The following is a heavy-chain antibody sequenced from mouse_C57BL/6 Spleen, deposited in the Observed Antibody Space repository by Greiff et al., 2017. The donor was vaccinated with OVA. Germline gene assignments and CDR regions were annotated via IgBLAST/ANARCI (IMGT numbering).Heavy chain of an antibody. CDR2: INPSSGYT. Sequence: VQLQESGAELARPGASVKMSCKASGYTFTSYTMHWVKQRPGQGLEWIGYINPSSGYTKYNQKFKDKATLTADKSSSTAYMQLSSLTSEDSAVYYCARAGSTTIVATNFDVWGTGTTVTVA. V-gene: IGHV1-4*01. D-gene: IGHD1-1*01. J-gene: IGHJ1*03. CDR3: ARAGSTTIVATNFDV. CDR1: GYTFTSYT.